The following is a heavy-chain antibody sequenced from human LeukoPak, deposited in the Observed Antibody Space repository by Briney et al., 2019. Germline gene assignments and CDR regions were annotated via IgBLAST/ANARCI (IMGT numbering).Heavy chain of an antibody. V-gene: IGHV4-59*12. CDR1: GGSISTYY. D-gene: IGHD1-26*01. CDR2: IYYSGST. J-gene: IGHJ4*02. Sequence: PSETLSLTCTVSGGSISTYYWSWIRQPPGKGLEWIGYIYYSGSTNYNPSLKSRVTISVDTSKNQFSLKLSSVTAADTAVYYCARGTWELPDYWGQGTLVTVSS. CDR3: ARGTWELPDY.